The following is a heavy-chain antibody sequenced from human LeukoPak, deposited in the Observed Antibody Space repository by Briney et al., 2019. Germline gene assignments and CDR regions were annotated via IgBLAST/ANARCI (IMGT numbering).Heavy chain of an antibody. CDR1: GFTFRSST. D-gene: IGHD3-10*01. V-gene: IGHV3-21*06. Sequence: PGGSLRLSCAASGFTFRSSTRNWVRQAPGKGLEWVSSISSSSSYIYYADSMKGRFTISRDNAKNSLYLQMNSLRAGDTAVYYCARDDGYYGSGSYYAIDYWGQGTLVTVSS. CDR3: ARDDGYYGSGSYYAIDY. J-gene: IGHJ4*02. CDR2: ISSSSSYI.